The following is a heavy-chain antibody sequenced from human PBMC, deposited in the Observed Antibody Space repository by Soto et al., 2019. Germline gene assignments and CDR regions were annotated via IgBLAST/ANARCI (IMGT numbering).Heavy chain of an antibody. J-gene: IGHJ4*02. CDR3: ARFFGSGFDY. Sequence: EVQLVESGGGLVQPGGSLRLSCVASGFTFSTDSMNWVRQAPGKGLEWVAHISTSGATRYYADSVKGRFTISRDNAKTSLYLQMASLRNEDTAVYHCARFFGSGFDYWGQGTLVTVSS. CDR1: GFTFSTDS. D-gene: IGHD6-19*01. V-gene: IGHV3-48*02. CDR2: ISTSGATR.